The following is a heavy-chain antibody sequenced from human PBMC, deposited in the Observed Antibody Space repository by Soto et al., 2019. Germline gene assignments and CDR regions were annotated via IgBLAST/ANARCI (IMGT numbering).Heavy chain of an antibody. CDR1: GGSFSGYY. CDR3: ARTVILGSGYYWFDP. D-gene: IGHD3-22*01. V-gene: IGHV4-34*01. Sequence: SETLSLTCAVYGGSFSGYYWSWIRQPPGKGLEWIGEINHSGSTNYNPSLKSRVTISVDTSKNQFSLKLSSVTAADTAVYYCARTVILGSGYYWFDPWGQGTLVTVSS. J-gene: IGHJ5*02. CDR2: INHSGST.